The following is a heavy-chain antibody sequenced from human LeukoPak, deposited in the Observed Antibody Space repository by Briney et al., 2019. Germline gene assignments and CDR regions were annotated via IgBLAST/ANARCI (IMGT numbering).Heavy chain of an antibody. V-gene: IGHV1-18*01. J-gene: IGHJ6*03. CDR1: GYTFTSYD. Sequence: ASVKVSCKASGYTFTSYDITWVRQAPGQGLEWMGWISAYNGNTNYAQKLQGRVTMTTDTSTSTAYMELRSLRSDDTAVYYCARVFSYGDYYYYYMDVWGKGTTVTVSS. D-gene: IGHD5-18*01. CDR3: ARVFSYGDYYYYYMDV. CDR2: ISAYNGNT.